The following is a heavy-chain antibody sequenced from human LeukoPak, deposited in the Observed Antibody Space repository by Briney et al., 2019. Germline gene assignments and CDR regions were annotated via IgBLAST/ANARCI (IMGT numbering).Heavy chain of an antibody. D-gene: IGHD3-3*01. CDR1: GFTFTRNW. Sequence: GGSLRLSCVASGFTFTRNWMNWVRQAPGKGLEWVSRISTDGISSSYADSVKGRFTISRDNAKNTVHLQMNSLGAEDTAVYYCVRDTEYRIVGARYWFMDVWGEGTTVTVSS. CDR3: VRDTEYRIVGARYWFMDV. V-gene: IGHV3-74*01. J-gene: IGHJ6*01. CDR2: ISTDGISS.